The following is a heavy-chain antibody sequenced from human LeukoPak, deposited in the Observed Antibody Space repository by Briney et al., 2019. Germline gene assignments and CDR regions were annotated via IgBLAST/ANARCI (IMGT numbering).Heavy chain of an antibody. V-gene: IGHV3-23*01. D-gene: IGHD3-22*01. Sequence: GWSLRLSCAASGFTFNNYAMTWVRQAPRRGLEGVSSIRDRGGTTDYADSVKGRFTISRDNSQNTLYLQMNSLRAEDTAVYYCAKEENDYYDSSGYYPIDNWGQGTLVTVSS. CDR2: IRDRGGTT. CDR1: GFTFNNYA. J-gene: IGHJ4*02. CDR3: AKEENDYYDSSGYYPIDN.